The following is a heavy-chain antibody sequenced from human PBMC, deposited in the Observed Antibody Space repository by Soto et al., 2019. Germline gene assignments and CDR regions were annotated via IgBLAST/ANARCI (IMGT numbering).Heavy chain of an antibody. J-gene: IGHJ4*02. CDR1: GGSISSGGYS. Sequence: QLQLQESGSGLVKPSQTLSLTCAVSGGSISSGGYSWSWIRQPPGKGLEWIGYNYHSGSTYYNPSLKGRVTTSVDRSQTQCSLKLRSVTGADTDVSYCARLNDYGEYNFDHWGQGTRVTVSS. CDR3: ARLNDYGEYNFDH. D-gene: IGHD4-17*01. V-gene: IGHV4-30-2*01. CDR2: NYHSGST.